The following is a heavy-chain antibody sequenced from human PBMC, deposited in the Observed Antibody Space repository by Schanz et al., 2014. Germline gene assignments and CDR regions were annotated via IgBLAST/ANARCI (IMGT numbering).Heavy chain of an antibody. D-gene: IGHD2-2*01. Sequence: EVQLVESGGGLVPPGGSLRLSCAASGFNFSDYAMCWVRQAPGKGLEWVSSISSGGGSTYYADSVKGRFTISRDNSKNTLYLQMKSLRAEDTAVYYCARVKYCTITRCYRTETEGIYYMDVWGKGTTXTVSS. CDR2: ISSGGGST. CDR1: GFNFSDYA. CDR3: ARVKYCTITRCYRTETEGIYYMDV. J-gene: IGHJ6*03. V-gene: IGHV3-23*04.